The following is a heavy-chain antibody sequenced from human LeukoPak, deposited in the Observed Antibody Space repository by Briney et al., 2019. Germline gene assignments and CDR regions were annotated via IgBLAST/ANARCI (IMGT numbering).Heavy chain of an antibody. CDR2: INPSGGST. Sequence: GASVKVSCKASGYTFTSYYMHWVRQAPGQGLEWMGIINPSGGSTSYAQKFQGRVTMTRDTSISTAYMELSRLRSDDTAVYYCARDANWSYDYWGQGTLVTVSS. D-gene: IGHD7-27*01. CDR3: ARDANWSYDY. J-gene: IGHJ4*02. CDR1: GYTFTSYY. V-gene: IGHV1-46*01.